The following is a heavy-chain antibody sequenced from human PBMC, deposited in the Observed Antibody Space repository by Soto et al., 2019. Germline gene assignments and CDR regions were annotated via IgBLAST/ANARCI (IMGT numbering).Heavy chain of an antibody. CDR3: ARGYYDVLTGYYPLDF. CDR2: INPIGGST. D-gene: IGHD3-9*01. V-gene: IGHV1-46*01. CDR1: GYTLTSYY. J-gene: IGHJ4*02. Sequence: GASVKVYCKASGYTLTSYYMHWVRQAPGQGLAWMGIINPIGGSTSYAQNYQGRITMTSDTSTTTVYMELSSLRSEDTAVYFCARGYYDVLTGYYPLDFWGQGTLVTVSS.